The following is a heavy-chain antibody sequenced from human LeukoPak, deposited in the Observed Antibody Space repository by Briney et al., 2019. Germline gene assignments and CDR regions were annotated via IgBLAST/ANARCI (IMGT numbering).Heavy chain of an antibody. V-gene: IGHV3-53*01. CDR3: ARDRDSGWALAY. D-gene: IGHD6-19*01. Sequence: GGSLRLSRAASGFTISNNYMSWVRQAPGKGLEWVSVIYSGGSTYYADSVKGRFTISRDNSKNTLYLQMNSLRVEDTAVFYCARDRDSGWALAYWGQGTLVTVSS. J-gene: IGHJ4*02. CDR1: GFTISNNY. CDR2: IYSGGST.